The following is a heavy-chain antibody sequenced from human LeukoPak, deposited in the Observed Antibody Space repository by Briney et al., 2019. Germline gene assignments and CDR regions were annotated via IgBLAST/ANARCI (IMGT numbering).Heavy chain of an antibody. CDR3: ASGVSIVGATTLNY. Sequence: MPSETLSLTCTVSGDSISISTYYWGWIRQPPGKGLEWIGYIYYSGSTNYNPSLKSRVTISVDTSKNQFSLKLSSVTAADTAVYYCASGVSIVGATTLNYWGQGTLVTVSS. J-gene: IGHJ4*02. D-gene: IGHD1-26*01. V-gene: IGHV4-61*05. CDR1: GDSISISTYY. CDR2: IYYSGST.